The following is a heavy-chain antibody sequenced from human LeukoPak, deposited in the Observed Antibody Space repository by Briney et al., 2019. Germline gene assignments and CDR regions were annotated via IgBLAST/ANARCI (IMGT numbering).Heavy chain of an antibody. V-gene: IGHV3-23*01. CDR3: AKDTAQGSAFDI. D-gene: IGHD5-18*01. CDR2: ISGGGGST. CDR1: GFTFSSYV. Sequence: GGSLRLSCAASGFTFSSYVMSWVRQAPGKGLEWVSGISGGGGSTYYADSVKGRFTVSRDNSKNTLYLQVNSLRAEDTAVYYCAKDTAQGSAFDIWGQGTMVTVSS. J-gene: IGHJ3*02.